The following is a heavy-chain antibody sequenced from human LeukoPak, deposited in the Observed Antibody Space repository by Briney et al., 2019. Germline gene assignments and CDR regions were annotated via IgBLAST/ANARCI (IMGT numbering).Heavy chain of an antibody. J-gene: IGHJ3*02. D-gene: IGHD6-13*01. CDR1: GYTFTGYY. V-gene: IGHV1-2*02. Sequence: ASVKVSCKASGYTFTGYYMHWVRQAPGQGLEWMGWINPNSGGTNYAQKFQGRVTMTRDTSISTVYMELSSLRSEDTAVYYCARVESEQQLGGGAFDIWGQGTMVTVSS. CDR3: ARVESEQQLGGGAFDI. CDR2: INPNSGGT.